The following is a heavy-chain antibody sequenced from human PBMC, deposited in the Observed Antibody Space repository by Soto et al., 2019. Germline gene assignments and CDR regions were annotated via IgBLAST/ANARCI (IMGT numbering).Heavy chain of an antibody. V-gene: IGHV3-23*01. CDR2: ISGSGGSK. Sequence: GGSLRLSCAASGFTFSSYAMSWVRQAPGKGLEWVSAISGSGGSKYYADSVKGRFTISRDNSKTTLYLQMNSLRAEDTAVYYCAKDHMVRGVIITDWGQGTLVTVSS. CDR3: AKDHMVRGVIITD. CDR1: GFTFSSYA. J-gene: IGHJ4*02. D-gene: IGHD3-10*01.